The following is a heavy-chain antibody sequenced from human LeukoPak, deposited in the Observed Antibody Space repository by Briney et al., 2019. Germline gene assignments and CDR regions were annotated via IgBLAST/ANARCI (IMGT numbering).Heavy chain of an antibody. D-gene: IGHD6-13*01. J-gene: IGHJ4*02. CDR1: GFTFSSYA. Sequence: GGSLRLSCAASGFTFSSYAMSWVRQAPGKGLEWVSTISGSGGTTYYADSVKGRFTISRDNSKNTLHLQMISLRAEDTAVYYCARGLGSSSYLDYWGQGTLVTVSS. CDR3: ARGLGSSSYLDY. CDR2: ISGSGGTT. V-gene: IGHV3-23*01.